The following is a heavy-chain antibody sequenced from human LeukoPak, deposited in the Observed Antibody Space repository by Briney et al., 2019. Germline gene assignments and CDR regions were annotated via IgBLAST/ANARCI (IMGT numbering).Heavy chain of an antibody. Sequence: ASVKVSCKASGYTFTSYYMHWVRQAPGQGLEWMGIINPSGGCTSYAQKFQGRVTMTRDTSTSTVYMELSSLRSEDTAVYYCARHVLLWFGELSGYMDVWGKGTTVTVSS. D-gene: IGHD3-10*01. CDR1: GYTFTSYY. CDR2: INPSGGCT. CDR3: ARHVLLWFGELSGYMDV. V-gene: IGHV1-46*01. J-gene: IGHJ6*03.